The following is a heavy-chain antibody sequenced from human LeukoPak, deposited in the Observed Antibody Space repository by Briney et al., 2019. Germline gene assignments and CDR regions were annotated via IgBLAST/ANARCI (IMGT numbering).Heavy chain of an antibody. Sequence: SETLSLTCAVAGYSITSGYYWGWIRQPPGKGLEWIGSIYHSGSTYYNPSLKSRGTISVDTSKNQFSLKMRSVTAADTAVYYCARQNVDTAIQYHYYMDVWGKGTSVTVSS. V-gene: IGHV4-38-2*01. CDR3: ARQNVDTAIQYHYYMDV. CDR1: GYSITSGYY. CDR2: IYHSGST. D-gene: IGHD5-18*01. J-gene: IGHJ6*03.